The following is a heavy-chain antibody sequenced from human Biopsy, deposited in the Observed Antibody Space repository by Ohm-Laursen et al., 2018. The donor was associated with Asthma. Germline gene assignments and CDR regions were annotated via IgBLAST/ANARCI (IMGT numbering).Heavy chain of an antibody. Sequence: AASVKVSCKASGYPFTDYYVHWVRQAPGQGLEWMGRIDPNIGGTNYAQKFLGRVTMTRDTSVNTAFMVLSRLRSDDTAVYYCARIKIRIGAGTDRYFDLWGRGTLVTVSS. V-gene: IGHV1-2*06. CDR3: ARIKIRIGAGTDRYFDL. J-gene: IGHJ2*01. D-gene: IGHD3-16*01. CDR2: IDPNIGGT. CDR1: GYPFTDYY.